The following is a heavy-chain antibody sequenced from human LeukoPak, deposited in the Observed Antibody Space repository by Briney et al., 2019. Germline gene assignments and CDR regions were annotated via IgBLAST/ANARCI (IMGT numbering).Heavy chain of an antibody. Sequence: SETLSLTCTVCGYSISSGYYWGWTRQPPRKGLEWIESIYHSGSTYYNPSLKSRVTISVDTSKNQFSLKLSSVTAADTAVYYCARAYYVFWSGPPGRYNWFDPWVQGTLVTVSS. J-gene: IGHJ5*02. CDR3: ARAYYVFWSGPPGRYNWFDP. CDR1: GYSISSGYY. V-gene: IGHV4-38-2*02. CDR2: IYHSGST. D-gene: IGHD3-3*01.